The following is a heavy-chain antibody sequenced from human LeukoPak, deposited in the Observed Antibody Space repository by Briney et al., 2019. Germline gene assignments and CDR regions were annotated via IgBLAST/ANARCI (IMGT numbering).Heavy chain of an antibody. V-gene: IGHV4-38-2*01. J-gene: IGHJ4*02. CDR1: GYSITSGYF. CDR2: IHHGGSS. D-gene: IGHD6-19*01. CDR3: ARGLRTYSSGIDY. Sequence: PSETLSLTCVVSGYSITSGYFWGWVRQPPGKGLEWIASIHHGGSSYYTPSLRSRVTISVDTSRNQFSLQLNSVTAVDTAVYFCARGLRTYSSGIDYWGQGALVTVSS.